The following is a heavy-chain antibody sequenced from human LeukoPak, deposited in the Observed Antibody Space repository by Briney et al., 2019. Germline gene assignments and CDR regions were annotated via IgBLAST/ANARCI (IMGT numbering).Heavy chain of an antibody. CDR2: IYYSGST. CDR3: ARDRRDSSSWLDY. J-gene: IGHJ4*02. V-gene: IGHV4-39*07. D-gene: IGHD6-13*01. Sequence: PSETLSLTCTVSGGSISSSSYYWGWIRQPPGKGLEWIGSIYYSGSTYYNPSLKSRVTISVDTSKNQFSLKLSSVTAADTAVYYCARDRRDSSSWLDYWGQGTLVTVSS. CDR1: GGSISSSSYY.